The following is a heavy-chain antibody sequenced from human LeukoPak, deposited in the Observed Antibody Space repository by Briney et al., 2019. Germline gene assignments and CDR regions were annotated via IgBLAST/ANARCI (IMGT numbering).Heavy chain of an antibody. J-gene: IGHJ4*02. CDR3: ARDDLDCSGGTCYPDDY. Sequence: GASVKVSCKASGYTFSSYGISWVRQAPGLGLEWMGWISAYNGNTNYAQKLQGRVTMTTDTSTSTAYMELRSLRSDDTAMYYCARDDLDCSGGTCYPDDYWGQGTLVTVSS. CDR2: ISAYNGNT. CDR1: GYTFSSYG. D-gene: IGHD2-15*01. V-gene: IGHV1-18*01.